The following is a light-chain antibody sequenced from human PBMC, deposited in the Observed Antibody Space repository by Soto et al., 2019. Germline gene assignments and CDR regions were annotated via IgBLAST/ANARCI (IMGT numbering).Light chain of an antibody. J-gene: IGKJ1*01. Sequence: LLTQSPGTLSLSPGERGTLSCRASQSVSNNYLAWFQHKPGQAPRLLIFGASTRATGIPDRFSGSGSGTRFTLTISSLEPEDVAVYYCQQYGSSPPWTFGQGTKVEIK. CDR2: GAS. CDR1: QSVSNNY. V-gene: IGKV3-20*01. CDR3: QQYGSSPPWT.